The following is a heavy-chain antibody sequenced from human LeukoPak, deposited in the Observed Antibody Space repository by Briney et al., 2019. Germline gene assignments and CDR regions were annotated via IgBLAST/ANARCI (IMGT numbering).Heavy chain of an antibody. D-gene: IGHD1-26*01. CDR3: ARAPATLLFAYYYYYLDV. CDR1: GGSISTYY. Sequence: SETLSLTCTVSGGSISTYYWSWIRQPPGKGLEWIGYIYYDGTTNYNPSLKSRVTMSVDTSKNQFSLKLSSVNAADTAVYFCARAPATLLFAYYYYYLDVWGSGTTVTVSS. V-gene: IGHV4-59*01. J-gene: IGHJ6*03. CDR2: IYYDGTT.